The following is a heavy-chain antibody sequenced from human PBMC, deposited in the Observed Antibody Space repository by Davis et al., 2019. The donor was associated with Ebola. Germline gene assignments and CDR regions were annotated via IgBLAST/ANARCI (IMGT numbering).Heavy chain of an antibody. D-gene: IGHD3-3*01. Sequence: ASVKVSCKASGYTFTGYYMHWVRQAPGQGLEWMGWINPNSGGTNYAQKFQGRVTMTRDTSISTAYMELSRLRSDDTAVYYCARDLDFWSGYDYWGQGTLVTVSS. CDR3: ARDLDFWSGYDY. V-gene: IGHV1-2*02. J-gene: IGHJ4*02. CDR2: INPNSGGT. CDR1: GYTFTGYY.